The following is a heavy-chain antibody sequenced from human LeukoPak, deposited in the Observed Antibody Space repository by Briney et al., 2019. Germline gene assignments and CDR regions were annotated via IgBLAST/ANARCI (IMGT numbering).Heavy chain of an antibody. CDR3: ARAPHIAVKLAATNGGGWFDP. V-gene: IGHV1-2*02. Sequence: ASVKVSCKTSGYTFIGYYTHWVRQAPGQGLEWMGWMNPNSGVTNYAQKFQGRVTMTRDTSISTAYMEINRLRSDDTAVYYCARAPHIAVKLAATNGGGWFDPWGQGTLVTVSP. CDR1: GYTFIGYY. D-gene: IGHD2-2*01. J-gene: IGHJ5*02. CDR2: MNPNSGVT.